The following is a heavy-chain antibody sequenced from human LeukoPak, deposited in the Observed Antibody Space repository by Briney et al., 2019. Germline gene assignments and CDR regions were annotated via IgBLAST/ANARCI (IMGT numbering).Heavy chain of an antibody. J-gene: IGHJ4*02. CDR1: GFTFSSYA. CDR3: ARGDDFSEFFDY. D-gene: IGHD3-3*01. Sequence: GRSLRLSCAASGFTFSSYAMHWVRQAPGKGLEWVAVISYDGSNKYYADSVKGRFTISRDNSKNTLYLQMNSLRAEDTAVYYCARGDDFSEFFDYWGQGTLVTVSS. V-gene: IGHV3-30-3*01. CDR2: ISYDGSNK.